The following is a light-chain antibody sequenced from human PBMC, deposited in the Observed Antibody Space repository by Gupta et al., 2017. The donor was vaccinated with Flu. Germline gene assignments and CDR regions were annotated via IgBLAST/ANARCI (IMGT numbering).Light chain of an antibody. V-gene: IGKV1-5*03. CDR3: QQYKRHPFT. Sequence: DIQMTQSPSTLSASVGDRVTITCRASQSVSYWLAWYQQKPGKAPKLLIYMASKSQSGVPSRFSATGSGTEFTLTINDLQPDDFASYYCQQYKRHPFTFDLGTRLEI. CDR1: QSVSYW. J-gene: IGKJ2*01. CDR2: MAS.